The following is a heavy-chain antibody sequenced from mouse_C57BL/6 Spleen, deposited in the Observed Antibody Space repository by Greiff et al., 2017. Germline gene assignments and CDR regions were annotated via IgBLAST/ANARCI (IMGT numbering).Heavy chain of an antibody. V-gene: IGHV1-74*01. CDR1: GYTFTSYW. CDR2: IHPSDSNT. J-gene: IGHJ4*01. CDR3: AYYSNFYYAMDY. Sequence: QVQLKQPGAELVKPGASVKVSCKASGYTFTSYWMHWVKQRPGQGLEWIGRIHPSDSNTNYNQKFKGKATLTVDKSSSTAYMPLSSLTSEDSEVYYCAYYSNFYYAMDYWGQGTSVTVSS. D-gene: IGHD2-5*01.